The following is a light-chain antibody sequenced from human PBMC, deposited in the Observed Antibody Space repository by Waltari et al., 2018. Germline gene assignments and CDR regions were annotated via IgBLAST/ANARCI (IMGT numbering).Light chain of an antibody. CDR2: YNH. J-gene: IGLJ2*01. Sequence: QSVLTQPPSASGTPGQRVTISCSGGSSNIGRNTVNWYQHVPGTAPKLLVYYNHPAPSGVPCRFSGSPVCTPASLASSGLQAADEATYYCSVWGDSLNGVVFGGGTKLAVL. CDR1: SSNIGRNT. CDR3: SVWGDSLNGVV. V-gene: IGLV1-44*01.